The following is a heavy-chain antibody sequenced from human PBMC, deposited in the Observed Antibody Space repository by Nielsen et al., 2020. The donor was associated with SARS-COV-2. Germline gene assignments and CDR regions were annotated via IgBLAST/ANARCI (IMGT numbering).Heavy chain of an antibody. V-gene: IGHV4-31*03. D-gene: IGHD5-12*01. J-gene: IGHJ6*02. Sequence: SETLSLTYTVSGGSISSGEYYWSWIRHHPGKGLEWIGYIYFSGRTCYNPSLKSRVTISVDTSKNQFSLSLRSVTAADTAVYYCARESSGYDHYNYGMDVWGQGTTVTVSS. CDR2: IYFSGRT. CDR3: ARESSGYDHYNYGMDV. CDR1: GGSISSGEYY.